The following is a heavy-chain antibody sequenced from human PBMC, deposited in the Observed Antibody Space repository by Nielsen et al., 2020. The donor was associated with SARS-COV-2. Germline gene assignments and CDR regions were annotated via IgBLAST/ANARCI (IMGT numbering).Heavy chain of an antibody. CDR3: AKRRGVFMVTRGVGGALDV. CDR1: GFNFNNYG. V-gene: IGHV3-30*18. Sequence: GGSLRLSCTASGFNFNNYGMYWVRQAPGKGLEWVASISYEGSKKYFADSLEGRFTISTDFSRHTVYLQMNSLRVEDTAIYYCAKRRGVFMVTRGVGGALDVWGQGTTVTVSS. CDR2: ISYEGSKK. D-gene: IGHD3-10*01. J-gene: IGHJ6*02.